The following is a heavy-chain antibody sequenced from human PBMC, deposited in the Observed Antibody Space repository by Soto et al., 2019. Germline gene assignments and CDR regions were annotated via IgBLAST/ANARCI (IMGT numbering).Heavy chain of an antibody. CDR1: GFTLSDYY. CDR2: ISISGTTI. CDR3: ARFRGDGYYTF. Sequence: QVQLVESGGGLVKPGGSLRLSCAASGFTLSDYYMTWIRQAPGKGLEWVSDISISGTTIHYADSVRGRFTIPRDNAKNSLWLQMNTLRAEDTAVYYCARFRGDGYYTFWGQGTLVTVSS. J-gene: IGHJ4*02. D-gene: IGHD3-3*01. V-gene: IGHV3-11*01.